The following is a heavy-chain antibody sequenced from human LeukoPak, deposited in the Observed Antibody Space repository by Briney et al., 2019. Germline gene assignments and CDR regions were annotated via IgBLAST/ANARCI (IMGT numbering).Heavy chain of an antibody. V-gene: IGHV3-49*04. CDR1: GFTFSNAW. CDR2: IRTKAYGGTP. Sequence: PGGSLRLSCAASGFTFSNAWMSWVRQAPGKGLEWVGFIRTKAYGGTPEYAASVKGRFTISRDDSNSIAYLQMNSLKTEDTAVYYCTRDHRPWGQGTVVTVSS. CDR3: TRDHRP. J-gene: IGHJ3*01.